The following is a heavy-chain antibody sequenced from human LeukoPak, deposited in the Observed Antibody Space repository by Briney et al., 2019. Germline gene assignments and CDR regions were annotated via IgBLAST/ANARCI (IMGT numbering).Heavy chain of an antibody. J-gene: IGHJ5*02. CDR1: GYSFTSYW. Sequence: GESLKISCKASGYSFTSYWIGWVRQMPGKGLEWMGIIYPGDSHTKYSPSFQGQVTISADKSISTAYLQWSSLKASDSAMYYCARHNNEFWFDPWGQGTLVTVSP. D-gene: IGHD2-8*01. CDR3: ARHNNEFWFDP. V-gene: IGHV5-51*01. CDR2: IYPGDSHT.